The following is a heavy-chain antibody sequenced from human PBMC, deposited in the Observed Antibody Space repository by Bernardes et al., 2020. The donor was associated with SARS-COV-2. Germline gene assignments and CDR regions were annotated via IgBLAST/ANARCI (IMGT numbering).Heavy chain of an antibody. J-gene: IGHJ6*02. Sequence: GGSLRLSCAASGFTFSGSAMHWVRQASGKGLEWVGRIRSKANSYATAYAASVKGRFTISRDDSKNTAYLQMNSLKTEDTAVYYCTRGGYSSGWYFTAQGVYYGMDVWGQGTTVTVSS. V-gene: IGHV3-73*01. CDR2: IRSKANSYAT. CDR1: GFTFSGSA. CDR3: TRGGYSSGWYFTAQGVYYGMDV. D-gene: IGHD6-19*01.